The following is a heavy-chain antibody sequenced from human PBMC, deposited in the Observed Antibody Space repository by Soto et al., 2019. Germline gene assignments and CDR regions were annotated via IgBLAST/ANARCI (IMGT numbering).Heavy chain of an antibody. CDR3: ARDPGVTNYYFDY. CDR2: IWYDGSKK. D-gene: IGHD4-17*01. CDR1: GFSFSSYG. Sequence: PGGSLRLSCAASGFSFSSYGFHWVRQAPGKGLEWVAVIWYDGSKKYYADSVKGRLTISRDNSKNTLYLQMNSLRAEDTAVYYCARDPGVTNYYFDYWGQGALVTVSS. J-gene: IGHJ4*02. V-gene: IGHV3-33*01.